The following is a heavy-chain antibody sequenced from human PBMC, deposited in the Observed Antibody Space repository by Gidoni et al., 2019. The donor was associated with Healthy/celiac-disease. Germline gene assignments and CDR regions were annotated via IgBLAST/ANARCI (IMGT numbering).Heavy chain of an antibody. Sequence: QVQLVESGGGLVKHGGSLRLSCAASGFTFSAYYMSWIRQAPGKGLEWVSYISSSGSTIYDADSVKGRFTISRDNVKNSLYLQMISLRAEDTAGYYCARDQDGTYSSSWGYWGQGTLVTVSS. V-gene: IGHV3-11*01. D-gene: IGHD6-13*01. CDR2: ISSSGSTI. CDR1: GFTFSAYY. CDR3: ARDQDGTYSSSWGY. J-gene: IGHJ4*02.